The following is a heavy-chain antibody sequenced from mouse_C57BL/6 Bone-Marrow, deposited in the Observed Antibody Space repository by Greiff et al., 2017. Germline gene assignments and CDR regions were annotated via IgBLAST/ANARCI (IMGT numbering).Heavy chain of an antibody. CDR2: ISDGGSYT. J-gene: IGHJ3*01. CDR3: ARGDWAFAY. V-gene: IGHV5-4*01. CDR1: GFTFSSYA. D-gene: IGHD4-1*01. Sequence: DVQLVESGGGLVKPGGSLKLSCAASGFTFSSYAMSWVRQTPEKRLEWVATISDGGSYTYYPDNVKGRFTISRDNAKNNLYLQMGHLKSEDTAMYYCARGDWAFAYWGQGTLVTVSA.